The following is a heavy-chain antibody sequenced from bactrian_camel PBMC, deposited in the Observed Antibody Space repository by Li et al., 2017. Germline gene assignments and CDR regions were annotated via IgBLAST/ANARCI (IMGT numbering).Heavy chain of an antibody. CDR2: AGDDDVT. D-gene: IGHD1*01. V-gene: IGHV3S26*01. CDR1: GYTYTGYC. CDR3: AAGPTQHCLANWLVIAGVVQVNR. J-gene: IGHJ4*01. Sequence: HVQLVESGGGSVQAGGSLRLSCVASGYTYTGYCMAFFRQAPGKEREGVAAAGDDDVTSYTDSVKGRFTISEDTAKNTLYLQMNNLEPEDTAMYYCAAGPTQHCLANWLVIAGVVQVNRWGQGTQVTVS.